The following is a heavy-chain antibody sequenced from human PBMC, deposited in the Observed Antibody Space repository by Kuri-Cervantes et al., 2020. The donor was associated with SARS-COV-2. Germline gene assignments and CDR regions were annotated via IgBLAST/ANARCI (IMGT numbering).Heavy chain of an antibody. CDR1: GFTVSSNY. J-gene: IGHJ6*02. CDR3: ARDRGRISSRTPNPRYGMDV. D-gene: IGHD3-3*02. V-gene: IGHV3-53*01. Sequence: GGSLRLSCAASGFTVSSNYMSWVRQAPGKGLEWVSVIYSGGSTYYADSVKGRFTISRDNSKNTLYLQMNSLRAEDTAVYYCARDRGRISSRTPNPRYGMDVWGQGTTVTVSS. CDR2: IYSGGST.